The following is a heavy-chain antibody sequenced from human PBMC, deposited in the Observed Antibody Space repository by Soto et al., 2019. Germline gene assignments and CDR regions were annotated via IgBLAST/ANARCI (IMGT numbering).Heavy chain of an antibody. J-gene: IGHJ4*02. CDR2: IIPSGGRA. CDR1: GGTFSSYT. CDR3: ARGGHIAVVTDSFDS. D-gene: IGHD2-21*02. Sequence: ASVKVSCKASGGTFSSYTISWVRQAPGQGLEWMGMIIPSGGRANYAQKFLGRVTMTMDTSTSTVFMELSSLRSADTAVYYCARGGHIAVVTDSFDSWGQGTLVTVSS. V-gene: IGHV1-69*08.